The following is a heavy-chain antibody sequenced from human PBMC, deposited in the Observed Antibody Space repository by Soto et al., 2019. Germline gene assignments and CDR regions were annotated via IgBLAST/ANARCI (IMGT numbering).Heavy chain of an antibody. CDR2: INQSGST. V-gene: IGHV4-34*01. CDR1: GGSFSNYY. CDR3: ARGRDY. Sequence: QVQLQQWGAGLLKPSETLSLTCDVYGGSFSNYYWSWIRQPPGKGLEWIGEINQSGSTNHNPSLKSRVTISVDTSKNQFSLKLSSVTAADTAVYYCARGRDYWGQGTLVTVSS. J-gene: IGHJ4*02.